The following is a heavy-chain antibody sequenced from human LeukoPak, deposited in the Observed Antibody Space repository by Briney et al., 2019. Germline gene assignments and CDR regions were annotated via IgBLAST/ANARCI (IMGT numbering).Heavy chain of an antibody. J-gene: IGHJ4*02. CDR1: GFTFSTYR. CDR2: ITSSGDYL. CDR3: TTDPPTGVGVVGYYFDY. V-gene: IGHV3-21*01. Sequence: GGSLRLSCAASGFTFSTYRMNWVRQTPGKGLEWVSSITSSGDYLYYADSVKGRFTISRDNAKNSLYLQMNGLRAEDTAVYYCTTDPPTGVGVVGYYFDYWGQGTLVTVSS. D-gene: IGHD1-1*01.